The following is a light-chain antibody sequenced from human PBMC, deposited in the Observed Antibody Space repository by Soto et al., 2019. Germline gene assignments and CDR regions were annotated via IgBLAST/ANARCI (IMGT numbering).Light chain of an antibody. Sequence: SYELTQPLSVSVALGQTARITCGGNNIGSKNVHWYQQKPGQAPVLVIYRDINRPSGIPERFSGSNSGNTATLTISRAPAGDEADYYCQVWDSSTVIFGGGTKVTVL. CDR1: NIGSKN. J-gene: IGLJ2*01. CDR3: QVWDSSTVI. V-gene: IGLV3-9*01. CDR2: RDI.